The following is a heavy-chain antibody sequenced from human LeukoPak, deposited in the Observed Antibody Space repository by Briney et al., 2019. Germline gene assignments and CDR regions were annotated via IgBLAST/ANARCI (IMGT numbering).Heavy chain of an antibody. CDR1: GFTFSTYS. CDR2: ISSGSTYK. V-gene: IGHV3-21*01. Sequence: GGSPRLSCAASGFTFSTYSMNWVRQAPGKGLEWVSSISSGSTYKYYADSVKGRFTISRDNAKNSLYLQMNSLRAEDTAVYYCARGPKYIATTAGPNSFDYWGQGTLVTVSS. J-gene: IGHJ4*02. CDR3: ARGPKYIATTAGPNSFDY. D-gene: IGHD6-13*01.